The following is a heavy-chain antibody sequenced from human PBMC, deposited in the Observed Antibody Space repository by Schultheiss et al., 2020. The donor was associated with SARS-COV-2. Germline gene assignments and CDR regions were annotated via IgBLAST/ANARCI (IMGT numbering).Heavy chain of an antibody. J-gene: IGHJ4*02. CDR1: GGSISSSSYY. CDR2: IYYSGST. D-gene: IGHD3-10*01. CDR3: ARGKDGRFGELLHFDY. Sequence: GSLRLSCTVSGGSISSSSYYWGWIRQPPGKGLEWIGSIYYSGSTYYNPSLKSRVTISVDTSKNQFSLKLSSVTAADTAVYYCARGKDGRFGELLHFDYWGQGTLVTVSS. V-gene: IGHV4-39*07.